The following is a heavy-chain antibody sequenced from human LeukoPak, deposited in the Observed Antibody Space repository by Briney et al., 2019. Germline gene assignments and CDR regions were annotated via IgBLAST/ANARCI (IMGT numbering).Heavy chain of an antibody. D-gene: IGHD4-17*01. V-gene: IGHV3-30*18. CDR1: GFTFSSYG. CDR2: ISYDGSNK. J-gene: IGHJ4*02. Sequence: GGSLRLSCAASGFTFSSYGMHWVRQAPGKGLEWVAVISYDGSNKYYADSVKGRFTISRDNSKNTLYLQMNSLRAEDTAVYYCAKDKNDYGDYYYFDYWGQGTLVTVSS. CDR3: AKDKNDYGDYYYFDY.